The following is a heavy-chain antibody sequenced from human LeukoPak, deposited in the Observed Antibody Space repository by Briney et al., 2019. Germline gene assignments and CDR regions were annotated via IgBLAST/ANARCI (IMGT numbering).Heavy chain of an antibody. Sequence: GGSLTLSCAASGFTFSSYAMSWVRQAPGKGLEWVSAISGSGGFTYYADSVKGRFTISRDNSKNTLYLQMNSLRAEDTAVYYCAKGDGYNYNYFDFWGQGTQVTVSS. D-gene: IGHD5-24*01. CDR2: ISGSGGFT. V-gene: IGHV3-23*01. CDR1: GFTFSSYA. CDR3: AKGDGYNYNYFDF. J-gene: IGHJ4*02.